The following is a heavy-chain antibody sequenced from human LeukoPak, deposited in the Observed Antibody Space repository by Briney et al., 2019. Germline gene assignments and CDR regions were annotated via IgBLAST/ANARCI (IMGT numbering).Heavy chain of an antibody. D-gene: IGHD3-22*01. CDR2: IKQDGSEK. J-gene: IGHJ4*02. CDR3: AREGDSDYYYDSSGYYYGYFDY. CDR1: GFTFSSHW. V-gene: IGHV3-7*01. Sequence: PGGSLRLSCAASGFTFSSHWMSWVRQAPGKGLEWVANIKQDGSEKYYVDSVKGRFTISRDNAKNSLYLQMNSLRAEDTAVYYCAREGDSDYYYDSSGYYYGYFDYWGQGTLVTVSS.